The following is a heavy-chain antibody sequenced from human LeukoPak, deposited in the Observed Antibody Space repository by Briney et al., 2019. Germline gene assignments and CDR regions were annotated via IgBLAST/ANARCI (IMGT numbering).Heavy chain of an antibody. D-gene: IGHD3-22*01. CDR2: IRSKANSYAT. V-gene: IGHV3-73*01. CDR1: GFTFSGSA. J-gene: IGHJ4*02. CDR3: TRHRGSAYYDSSGYYYDY. Sequence: PGGSLKLSCAASGFTFSGSAMHWVRQASGKGLEWVGRIRSKANSYATAYAASVKGRFTISRDDSKNTAYLQMNSLKTEDTAVYYCTRHRGSAYYDSSGYYYDYWGQGTLVTVSS.